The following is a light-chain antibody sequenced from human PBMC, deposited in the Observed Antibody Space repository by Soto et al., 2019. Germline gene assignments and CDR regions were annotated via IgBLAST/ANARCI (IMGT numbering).Light chain of an antibody. J-gene: IGKJ5*01. V-gene: IGKV3-20*01. Sequence: ENVLTQAPSTLALSSRERATPSCRAIQRVTSSYLAWFQQKPDQPPRVLIHGASSRANGIPDRFSGSGSGTDFTLTISRLEPEDFAVYYCQQYSSSPPITFGQGTRLEI. CDR2: GAS. CDR3: QQYSSSPPIT. CDR1: QRVTSSY.